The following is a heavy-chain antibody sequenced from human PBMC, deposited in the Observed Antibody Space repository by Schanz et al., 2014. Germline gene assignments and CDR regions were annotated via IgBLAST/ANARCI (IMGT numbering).Heavy chain of an antibody. D-gene: IGHD1-1*01. CDR2: VNHSGDT. CDR3: VGGRKITTSRRRYFQY. J-gene: IGHJ1*01. V-gene: IGHV4-34*01. CDR1: GGSFSGYY. Sequence: QVQLQQWGAGLLKPSETLSLTCAVYGGSFSGYYWTWIRQPPEKGLEWLGEVNHSGDTKYNPSLKSRVTISVDTSKNQFSRKLTSVTAADTAVYYCVGGRKITTSRRRYFQYWGRGTLVTVSS.